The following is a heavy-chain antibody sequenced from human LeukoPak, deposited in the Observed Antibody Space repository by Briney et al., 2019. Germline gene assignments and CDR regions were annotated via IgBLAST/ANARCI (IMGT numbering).Heavy chain of an antibody. J-gene: IGHJ5*02. Sequence: GRSLRLSCAASGFTFSSYGMHWVRQAPGKGLEWVAVISYDGSNKYYADSVKGRFTIPRDNSKNTLYLQMNSLRAEDTAVYYCAKDHKGYCSGGSCYNWFDPWGQGTLVTVSS. D-gene: IGHD2-15*01. V-gene: IGHV3-30*18. CDR3: AKDHKGYCSGGSCYNWFDP. CDR2: ISYDGSNK. CDR1: GFTFSSYG.